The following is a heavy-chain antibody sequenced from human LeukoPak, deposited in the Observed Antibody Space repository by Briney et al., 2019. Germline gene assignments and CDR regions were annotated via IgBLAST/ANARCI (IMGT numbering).Heavy chain of an antibody. V-gene: IGHV3-23*01. Sequence: GGSLRLSCAASGFTFSSYAMSWVRQAPGKGLEWVSSISGSGSSTYYADSVKGRFTISRDNPKNALYLQMNSLRAEDTAVYYCAKDRAFCGGDCYPDAFNIWGQGTMVTVSS. D-gene: IGHD2-21*01. J-gene: IGHJ3*02. CDR2: ISGSGSST. CDR1: GFTFSSYA. CDR3: AKDRAFCGGDCYPDAFNI.